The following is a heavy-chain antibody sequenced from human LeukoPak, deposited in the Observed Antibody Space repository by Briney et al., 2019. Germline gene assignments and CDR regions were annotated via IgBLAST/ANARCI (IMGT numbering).Heavy chain of an antibody. Sequence: GASVKVSCKASGYTFTSYYMHWVRQAPGQGLEWMGIINPSGGSTSYAQKFQGRVTMTRDMSTSTVYMELSSLRSEDTAVYYCARGIDLGGDYYYYMDVWGKGTTVTVSS. V-gene: IGHV1-46*01. D-gene: IGHD2-21*01. CDR1: GYTFTSYY. CDR2: INPSGGST. J-gene: IGHJ6*03. CDR3: ARGIDLGGDYYYYMDV.